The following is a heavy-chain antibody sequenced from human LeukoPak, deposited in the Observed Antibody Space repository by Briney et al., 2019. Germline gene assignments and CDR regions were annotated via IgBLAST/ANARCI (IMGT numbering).Heavy chain of an antibody. D-gene: IGHD5-12*01. V-gene: IGHV1-69*02. J-gene: IGHJ4*02. CDR3: ARALGYDPPAY. CDR2: IIPLLGIA. CDR1: GGTFSSYT. Sequence: SVKVSCKASGGTFSSYTISWVRQAPGQGREWMGRIIPLLGIANYAQKFQGRVTITADKSTSTAYMELSSLRSEDTAVYYCARALGYDPPAYWGQGTLVTVSS.